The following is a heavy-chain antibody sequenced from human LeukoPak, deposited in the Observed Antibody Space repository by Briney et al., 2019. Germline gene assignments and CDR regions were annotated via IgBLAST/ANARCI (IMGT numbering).Heavy chain of an antibody. CDR3: ARDSTGANTLWYYYGMDV. D-gene: IGHD1-26*01. Sequence: PGGSLRLSCAASGFTVSSNYMGWVRQAPGKGLEWVSVIYSGGSTYYADSVKGRFTISRDNSKNTLYLQMNSLRAEDTAVYYCARDSTGANTLWYYYGMDVWGQGTTVTVSS. CDR2: IYSGGST. CDR1: GFTVSSNY. V-gene: IGHV3-53*01. J-gene: IGHJ6*02.